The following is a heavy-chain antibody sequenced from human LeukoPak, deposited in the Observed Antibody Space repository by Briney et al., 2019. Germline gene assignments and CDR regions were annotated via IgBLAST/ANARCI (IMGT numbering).Heavy chain of an antibody. CDR3: ARIARDTMIVVVTYFDY. J-gene: IGHJ4*02. CDR2: IYSGGST. CDR1: GFTVSSNY. V-gene: IGHV3-66*01. D-gene: IGHD3-22*01. Sequence: GGSLRLSCAASGFTVSSNYMSWVRQAPGKGLEWVSVIYSGGSTYYADSVKGRFTISRDNSKNTLYLQMNSLRAEDTAVYYCARIARDTMIVVVTYFDYWGQGTLVTVSS.